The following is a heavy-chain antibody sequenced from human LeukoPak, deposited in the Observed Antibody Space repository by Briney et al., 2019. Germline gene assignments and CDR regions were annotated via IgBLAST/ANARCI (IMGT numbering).Heavy chain of an antibody. CDR3: VRCAVGCYYNYGIDA. J-gene: IGHJ6*02. D-gene: IGHD2-8*01. CDR2: RNPNSGNT. V-gene: IGHV1-8*01. Sequence: ASVKVSCKASGYTFTSYDINWVRQATGQGLEWMGLRNPNSGNTGYAQKFQGRVTMSRSTSITTAYMELSSLRPEDTAVYYCVRCAVGCYYNYGIDAWGQGTTVTVSS. CDR1: GYTFTSYD.